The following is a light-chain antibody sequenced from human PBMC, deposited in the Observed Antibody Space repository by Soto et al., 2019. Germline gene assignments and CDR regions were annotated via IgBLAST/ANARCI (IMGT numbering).Light chain of an antibody. CDR2: DAS. Sequence: DIQLTQSPSFLSASVGDRVTITCRASQGISNFLAWYQQKPGKAPKLLIYDASSLESGVPSRFSGSGSGTEFTLTISSLQPDDFATYYCQQYNSYSETFGQGTKVEIK. CDR3: QQYNSYSET. V-gene: IGKV1-9*01. CDR1: QGISNF. J-gene: IGKJ1*01.